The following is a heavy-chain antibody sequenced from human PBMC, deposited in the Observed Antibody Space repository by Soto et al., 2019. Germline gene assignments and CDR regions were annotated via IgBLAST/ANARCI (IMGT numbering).Heavy chain of an antibody. J-gene: IGHJ4*02. D-gene: IGHD3-3*01. CDR2: INAGNGNT. CDR3: AREHDFWSNYCFDY. V-gene: IGHV1-3*01. Sequence: QVQLVQSGAEVKKPGASVKVSCEASGYTFTSYSIHWVRQAPGQRLEWMGWINAGNGNTKYSQKFQGRVTITRDTSASTAYMELSSLRSEDTAVYYCAREHDFWSNYCFDYWGQGTLVTVSS. CDR1: GYTFTSYS.